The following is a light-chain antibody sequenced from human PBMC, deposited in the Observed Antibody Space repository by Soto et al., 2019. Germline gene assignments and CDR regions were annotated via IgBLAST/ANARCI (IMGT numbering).Light chain of an antibody. CDR1: QIVLYSSNNKNY. J-gene: IGKJ1*01. V-gene: IGKV4-1*01. Sequence: DIVMRQSPDYLAVSLGERATINCKSSQIVLYSSNNKNYLAWYQQKPGQPPKLLIYWASIRESGVPDRFSGSGSGTDFTLTISSLQPDDFATYYCQQYNSYSEAFGQGTKVDIK. CDR3: QQYNSYSEA. CDR2: WAS.